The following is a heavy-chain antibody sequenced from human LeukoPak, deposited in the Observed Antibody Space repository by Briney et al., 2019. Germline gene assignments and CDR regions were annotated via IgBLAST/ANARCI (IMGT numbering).Heavy chain of an antibody. CDR2: INPSGGST. Sequence: ASVKLSCNASGYTFTIYYMHWVRQAPAQGLERMGIINPSGGSTSYEHKFPVRVTITSHTSTTTDYMDLSIQRSEDKDMYYYARSSRCFVPGVWGSYRPAGACNYYYMGVWGKGTTVTISS. J-gene: IGHJ6*03. CDR1: GYTFTIYY. CDR3: ARSSRCFVPGVWGSYRPAGACNYYYMGV. D-gene: IGHD3-16*02. V-gene: IGHV1-46*01.